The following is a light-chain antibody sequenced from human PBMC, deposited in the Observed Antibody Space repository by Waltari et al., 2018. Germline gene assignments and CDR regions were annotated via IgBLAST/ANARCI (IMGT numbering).Light chain of an antibody. CDR2: NVS. V-gene: IGKV2-30*01. Sequence: DVGLTQSPLSLPVTLGQPASISCRASQSLVYTDGISYLNWFHQRPGQAPRRLIYNVSIRDSGAPDRFSGSGSGTDFTLMISSVEADDVGVYFCMQATHWPVTFGQGTRLE. J-gene: IGKJ5*01. CDR1: QSLVYTDGISY. CDR3: MQATHWPVT.